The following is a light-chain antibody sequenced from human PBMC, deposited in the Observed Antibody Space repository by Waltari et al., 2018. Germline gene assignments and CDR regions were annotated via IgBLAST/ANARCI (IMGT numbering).Light chain of an antibody. CDR3: HAAADNNWF. V-gene: IGLV3-27*01. Sequence: YDLAQPFSVSVSPGQTATITCSGDVLAEKYVRWFQQRPGQAPTLILYKDTERPSGIPARFSGSSSRSTVTLTIRGALLEDEADYHCHAAADNNWFFGGGTKLTVL. CDR1: VLAEKY. J-gene: IGLJ2*01. CDR2: KDT.